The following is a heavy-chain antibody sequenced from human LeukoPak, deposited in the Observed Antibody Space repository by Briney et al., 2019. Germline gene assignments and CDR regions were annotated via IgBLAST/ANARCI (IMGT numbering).Heavy chain of an antibody. CDR2: ISSARTM. J-gene: IGHJ4*02. Sequence: GGSLRLSCAASGFTFSSSEMNWFRQAPGKGLEWVSQISSARTMSYAESVKGRFTLSRDNAENSVFLQMNSLRAEDTAVYYCARRRYNWQDGFDYWGQGTLVTVSS. D-gene: IGHD1-20*01. CDR3: ARRRYNWQDGFDY. V-gene: IGHV3-48*03. CDR1: GFTFSSSE.